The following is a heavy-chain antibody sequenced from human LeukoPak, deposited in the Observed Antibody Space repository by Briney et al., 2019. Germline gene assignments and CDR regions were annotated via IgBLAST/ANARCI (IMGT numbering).Heavy chain of an antibody. Sequence: SETLSLTCAVYGGSFSGYYWSWIRQPPGKGLEWIGEINHSGSTNYNPSLKSRVTISVDTSKNQFSLQLNSVTPEDTAVYYCARDRFPPLVDATRELSSLNWFDPWGQGTLVTVSS. V-gene: IGHV4-34*01. J-gene: IGHJ5*02. CDR1: GGSFSGYY. CDR3: ARDRFPPLVDATRELSSLNWFDP. D-gene: IGHD2-15*01. CDR2: INHSGST.